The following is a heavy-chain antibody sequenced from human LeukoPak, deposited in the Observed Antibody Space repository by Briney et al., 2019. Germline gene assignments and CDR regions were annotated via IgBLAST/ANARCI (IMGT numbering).Heavy chain of an antibody. Sequence: PSETLSLTCTVSGYSISSGYYWGWIRQPPGKGLEWIGSIYHSGSTYYNPSLKSRVTISVDTSKNQFSLKLSSVTAADPAVYYCARQSSKNSGWPNWFDPWGQGTLVTVSS. CDR2: IYHSGST. D-gene: IGHD5-12*01. CDR3: ARQSSKNSGWPNWFDP. J-gene: IGHJ5*02. CDR1: GYSISSGYY. V-gene: IGHV4-38-2*02.